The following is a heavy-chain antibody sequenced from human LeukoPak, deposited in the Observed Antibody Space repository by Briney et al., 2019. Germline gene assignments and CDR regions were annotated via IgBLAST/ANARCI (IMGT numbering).Heavy chain of an antibody. J-gene: IGHJ5*02. V-gene: IGHV4-59*08. CDR2: IYYSGST. CDR1: GGSISSYY. Sequence: SETLSLTCTVSGGSISSYYWSWIRQPPGKGLEWIGYIYYSGSTNYNPSLKSRVTISVDTSKNQFSLKLSSVTAADTAVYYCARHVTYYYGSGSYRDNWFDPWGQGTLVTVSS. D-gene: IGHD3-10*01. CDR3: ARHVTYYYGSGSYRDNWFDP.